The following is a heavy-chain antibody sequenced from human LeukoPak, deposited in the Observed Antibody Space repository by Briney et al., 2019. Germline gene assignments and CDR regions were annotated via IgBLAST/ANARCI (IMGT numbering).Heavy chain of an antibody. CDR3: AKAHSSGWTTRYFDC. CDR2: IDYGSGGS. J-gene: IGHJ4*02. CDR1: GFTFSSYA. D-gene: IGHD6-19*01. Sequence: GGSLRLSCAASGFTFSSYAMGWVRQAPGKGLEWVSLIDYGSGGSHDADSVKGRFTISRDNSKNTLYLQMNSLRAEDTAIYYCAKAHSSGWTTRYFDCWGQGALVTVFS. V-gene: IGHV3-23*01.